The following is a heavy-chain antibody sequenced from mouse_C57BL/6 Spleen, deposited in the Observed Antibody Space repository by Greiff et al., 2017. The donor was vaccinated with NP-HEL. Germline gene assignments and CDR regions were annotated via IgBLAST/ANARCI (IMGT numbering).Heavy chain of an antibody. J-gene: IGHJ4*01. CDR3: ARRGIPYAMDY. V-gene: IGHV1-54*01. CDR1: GYAFTNYL. Sequence: QVQLQQSGAELVRPGTSVKVSCKASGYAFTNYLIEWVKQRPGQGLEWIGVINPGSGGTNYNEKFKGKATLTADKSSSTAYMQLSSLTSEDSAVYFCARRGIPYAMDYWGQGTSVTVSS. CDR2: INPGSGGT.